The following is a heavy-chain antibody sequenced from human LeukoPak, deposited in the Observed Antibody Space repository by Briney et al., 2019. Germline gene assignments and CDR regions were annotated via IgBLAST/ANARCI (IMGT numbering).Heavy chain of an antibody. D-gene: IGHD3-3*01. CDR3: AKLHSHYDFWSGYYTR. V-gene: IGHV3-23*01. CDR2: ISGSGGST. J-gene: IGHJ4*02. CDR1: GFTFSSYA. Sequence: GGSLRLSCAASGFTFSSYAMSWVRQAPGKGLEWVSAISGSGGSTYYADSVKGRFTISRDNSKNTLYLQMNSLRAKDTAVYYCAKLHSHYDFWSGYYTRWGQGTLVTVSS.